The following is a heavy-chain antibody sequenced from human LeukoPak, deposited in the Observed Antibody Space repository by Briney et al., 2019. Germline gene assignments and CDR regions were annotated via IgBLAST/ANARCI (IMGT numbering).Heavy chain of an antibody. J-gene: IGHJ4*02. CDR1: GFTFSSYE. V-gene: IGHV3-48*03. CDR2: ISSSGSTI. Sequence: PGGSLRLSCAASGFTFSSYEMNWVRQAPGKGLEWVSYISSSGSTIYYADSVKGRFTISRDNAKNSLYLQMNSLRAEDTAVYYCARDYGDYDGYYFDYWGQGTLVTVSS. CDR3: ARDYGDYDGYYFDY. D-gene: IGHD4-17*01.